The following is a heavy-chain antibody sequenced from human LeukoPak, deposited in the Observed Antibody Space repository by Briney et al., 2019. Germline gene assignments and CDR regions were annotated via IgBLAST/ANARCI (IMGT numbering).Heavy chain of an antibody. CDR2: ISGSGAST. J-gene: IGHJ4*02. CDR1: GFTFTGYA. D-gene: IGHD1-7*01. CDR3: AKRGTELELAD. V-gene: IGHV3-23*01. Sequence: GGSLRLSCAASGFTFTGYAMSWVRQAPGKGLEGVSAISGSGASTYYADSVKGRFTISRDNSKNTLYVQMNSLRAEDTAVYYCAKRGTELELADWGQGTLVTVSS.